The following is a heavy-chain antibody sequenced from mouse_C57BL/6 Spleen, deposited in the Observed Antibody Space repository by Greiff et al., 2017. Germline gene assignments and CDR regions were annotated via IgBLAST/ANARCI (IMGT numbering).Heavy chain of an antibody. V-gene: IGHV2-2*01. CDR1: GFSLTSYG. CDR2: LWSGGST. Sequence: QVQLQQSGPGLVQPSQSLSITCTVSGFSLTSYGVHWFRPSPGKGLEWLGVLWSGGSTDYNAAFISRLSISKDNSKSQVFFKMNSLQADDTAIYYCARTMGWLLRDWYFDVWGTGTTVTVSS. CDR3: ARTMGWLLRDWYFDV. D-gene: IGHD2-3*01. J-gene: IGHJ1*03.